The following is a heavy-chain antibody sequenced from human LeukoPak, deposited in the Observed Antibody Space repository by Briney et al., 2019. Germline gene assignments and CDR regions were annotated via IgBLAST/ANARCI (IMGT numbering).Heavy chain of an antibody. CDR2: ISPDGSTT. CDR1: GFTFSSHW. J-gene: IGHJ4*02. V-gene: IGHV3-74*01. D-gene: IGHD3-3*01. CDR3: ARDGSFWRGYPYYFDY. Sequence: GGSLRLSCAASGFTFSSHWMHWVRQAPGKGLVWASVISPDGSTTNYAEPVKGRFTISRDNAKNTLYLQMNSLRAEDTAVYYCARDGSFWRGYPYYFDYWGQGTLVTVSS.